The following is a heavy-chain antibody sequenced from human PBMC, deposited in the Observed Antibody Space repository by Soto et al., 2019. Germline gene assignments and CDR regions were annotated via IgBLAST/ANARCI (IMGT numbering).Heavy chain of an antibody. CDR1: GFTFSSYS. CDR2: ISSSSSTI. V-gene: IGHV3-48*01. J-gene: IGHJ6*02. D-gene: IGHD6-13*01. Sequence: EVQLVESGGGLVQPGGSLRLSCAASGFTFSSYSMNWVRQAPGKGLEWVSYISSSSSTIYYADSVKGRFTISRDNAKNSLYLQTNSLRAEDTAVYYCASFIAAAGTNYYYGMDVWGQGTTVTVSS. CDR3: ASFIAAAGTNYYYGMDV.